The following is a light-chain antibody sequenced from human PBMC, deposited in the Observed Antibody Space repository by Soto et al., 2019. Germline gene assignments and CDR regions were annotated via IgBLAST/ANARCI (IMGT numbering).Light chain of an antibody. J-gene: IGKJ4*01. CDR2: GAS. Sequence: EIVLTQSPGTLSLSPGERATLSCRASQSVGSNYFAWYQHKPGQAPRLLIFGASSRATGIPDRFSGSGSGTDFTLTISRLEPQDFSVYYCQQYGSSPFTFGGGTKVEIK. CDR1: QSVGSNY. CDR3: QQYGSSPFT. V-gene: IGKV3-20*01.